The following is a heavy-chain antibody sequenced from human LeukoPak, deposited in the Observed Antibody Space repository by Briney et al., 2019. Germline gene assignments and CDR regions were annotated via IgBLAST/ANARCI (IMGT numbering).Heavy chain of an antibody. V-gene: IGHV4-34*01. Sequence: PSETLSLTCAVYGGSFSGYYWSWIRQPPGKGLEWIGEINHSGSTNYNPSLKSRVTISVDTSKNQFSLKLSSVTAADTAVYYCATEAAQQLVPNYYFDYWGQGTLVTVSS. J-gene: IGHJ4*02. CDR3: ATEAAQQLVPNYYFDY. D-gene: IGHD6-13*01. CDR1: GGSFSGYY. CDR2: INHSGST.